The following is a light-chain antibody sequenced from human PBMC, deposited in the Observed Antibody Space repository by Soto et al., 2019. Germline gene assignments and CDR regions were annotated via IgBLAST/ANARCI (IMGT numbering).Light chain of an antibody. V-gene: IGKV3D-15*01. CDR2: GAS. CDR1: QSVSNN. J-gene: IGKJ4*01. CDR3: QHYANWPLT. Sequence: EIVVTQSPATLSVSPGDRATLSCRASQSVSNNYLAWYQQKPGQAPRLLIYGASNRATGIPDRFSGSASGTEFTLTITSLQSEDFAVYYCQHYANWPLTFGGGTKV.